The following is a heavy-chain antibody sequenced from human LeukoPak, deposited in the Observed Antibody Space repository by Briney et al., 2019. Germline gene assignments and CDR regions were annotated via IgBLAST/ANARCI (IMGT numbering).Heavy chain of an antibody. D-gene: IGHD4-17*01. V-gene: IGHV3-66*01. J-gene: IGHJ4*01. CDR1: GFTVSTKS. CDR3: ARRRGGYGEGEFDY. CDR2: IGSGDST. Sequence: GESLRLSCAASGFTVSTKSMIWVRQAPGKGLERVSVIGSGDSTSYADSVKGRFTISRDDSKNTLFLQMNSLRVEDTAVYSCARRRGGYGEGEFDYWGHGALVTVSS.